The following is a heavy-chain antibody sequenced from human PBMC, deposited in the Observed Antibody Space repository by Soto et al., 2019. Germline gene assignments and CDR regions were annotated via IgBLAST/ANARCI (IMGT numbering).Heavy chain of an antibody. CDR2: MNPNSGNT. J-gene: IGHJ5*02. CDR3: ARERSAAGTGWFDP. D-gene: IGHD6-13*01. Sequence: QVQLVQSGAEVKKPGASVKVSCKASGYTFTSYNINWVRQATGQGLEWMGWMNPNSGNTGYAQKFQGRVTMTRNTSTSTAYFELSSRISEDTAVYYCARERSAAGTGWFDPWGQGTLVTVSS. V-gene: IGHV1-8*01. CDR1: GYTFTSYN.